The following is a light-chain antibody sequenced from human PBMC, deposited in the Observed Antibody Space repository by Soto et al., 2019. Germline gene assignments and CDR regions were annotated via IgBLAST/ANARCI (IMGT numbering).Light chain of an antibody. V-gene: IGLV2-14*01. CDR1: SSDVGGYNY. J-gene: IGLJ2*01. CDR2: EVS. CDR3: SSYTGTDTLEV. Sequence: QSALTQPASVSGSPGQSITISRTGTSSDVGGYNYVSWYQQHPGKAPKLMIYEVSNRPSGVSNRFSASKSGNTASLTISGLQAEDEADYYCSSYTGTDTLEVFGGGTKVTVL.